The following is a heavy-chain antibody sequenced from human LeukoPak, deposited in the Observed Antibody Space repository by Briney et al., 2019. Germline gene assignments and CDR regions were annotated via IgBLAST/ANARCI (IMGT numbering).Heavy chain of an antibody. V-gene: IGHV3-15*01. CDR2: IKSKTDGGAT. CDR1: GFTFSNAW. Sequence: GGSLRLSCAASGFTFSNAWMSWVRQAPGKGLEWVGRIKSKTDGGATDYAAPVKGRFTISRDDSKNTLYLQMNSLKTEDTAVYYCTTDITMIVVVTVIFDYWGQGTLVTVSS. CDR3: TTDITMIVVVTVIFDY. J-gene: IGHJ4*02. D-gene: IGHD3-22*01.